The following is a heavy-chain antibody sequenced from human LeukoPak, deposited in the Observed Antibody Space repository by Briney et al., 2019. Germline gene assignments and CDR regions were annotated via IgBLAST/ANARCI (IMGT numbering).Heavy chain of an antibody. CDR3: ARDGMTTVTYYYYYYMDV. CDR1: GYSLTSYG. D-gene: IGHD4-17*01. CDR2: ISTYNGNT. J-gene: IGHJ6*03. Sequence: ASVKVSCKASGYSLTSYGISWVRPAPGQGLEWLGWISTYNGNTNYAQKLQGRVTMTTDTSTSTAYMELRSMRSDDTAVYYCARDGMTTVTYYYYYYMDVWGKGTTVTVSS. V-gene: IGHV1-18*01.